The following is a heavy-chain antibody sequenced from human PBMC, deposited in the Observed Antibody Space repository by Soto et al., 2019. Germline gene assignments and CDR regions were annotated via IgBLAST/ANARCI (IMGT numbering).Heavy chain of an antibody. CDR1: GYTFTVYY. Sequence: ASVKVSCKASGYTFTVYYMHWVRQAPGQGLEWMGWINPKSGGTMYPQKFQGRVTMTRDTSISTAYMELSRLRSDDTAVYYCARVDTAMVAFDIWGQGTMVTVSS. CDR3: ARVDTAMVAFDI. CDR2: INPKSGGT. D-gene: IGHD5-18*01. J-gene: IGHJ3*02. V-gene: IGHV1-2*02.